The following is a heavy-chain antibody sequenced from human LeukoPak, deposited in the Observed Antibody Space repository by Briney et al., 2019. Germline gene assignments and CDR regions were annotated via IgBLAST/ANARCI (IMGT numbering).Heavy chain of an antibody. CDR1: SGSIRSYY. V-gene: IGHV4-59*12. CDR3: ARSNMVNTATGWFDP. CDR2: IYCSGST. D-gene: IGHD4/OR15-4a*01. Sequence: PSETLSLTCTVSSGSIRSYYWSWIRQPPGKGLEWIGYIYCSGSTNFNPSLKSRVTMSVDTSKNQISLKLSFVTAADTAMYYCARSNMVNTATGWFDPWGQGTLVTVSS. J-gene: IGHJ5*02.